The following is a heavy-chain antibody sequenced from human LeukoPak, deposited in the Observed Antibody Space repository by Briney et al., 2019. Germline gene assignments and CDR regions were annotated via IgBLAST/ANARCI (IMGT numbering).Heavy chain of an antibody. CDR3: ARYYYGSGSSSFDY. V-gene: IGHV4-59*10. CDR2: IYTSGST. J-gene: IGHJ4*02. D-gene: IGHD3-10*01. CDR1: GGSFSGYY. Sequence: SETLSLTCAVYGGSFSGYYWSWIRQPAGKGLEWIGRIYTSGSTNYNPSLKSRVTISVDTSKNQFSLKLSSVTAADTAVYYCARYYYGSGSSSFDYWGQGTLVTVSS.